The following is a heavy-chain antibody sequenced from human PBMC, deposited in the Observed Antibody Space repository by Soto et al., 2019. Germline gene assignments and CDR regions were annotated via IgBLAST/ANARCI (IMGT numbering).Heavy chain of an antibody. V-gene: IGHV4-59*12. J-gene: IGHJ6*03. CDR3: ASGYCSGGSCYSYYYHYYMDV. CDR2: IYYSGTT. D-gene: IGHD2-15*01. CDR1: GGSIRSYY. Sequence: SETLSLTCTVSGGSIRSYYWTWIRQPPGKGLEWVGYIYYSGTTNYNPSLKSRVTISVDTSKNQFSLRLSSVTAADTAVYYCASGYCSGGSCYSYYYHYYMDVWGKGTTVTVSS.